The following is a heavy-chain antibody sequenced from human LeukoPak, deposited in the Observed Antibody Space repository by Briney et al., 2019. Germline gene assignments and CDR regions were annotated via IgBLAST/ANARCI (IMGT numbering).Heavy chain of an antibody. Sequence: GGSLRLSCAASGFTFDDYAMHWVRQAPGKGLEWVSLISWDGGSTYYADSVKGRFTISRDNSKNSLYLQMNSLRAEDTALYYCAKESTPGSGSHYYFDYWGQGTLVTVSS. J-gene: IGHJ4*02. CDR1: GFTFDDYA. CDR2: ISWDGGST. D-gene: IGHD3-10*01. V-gene: IGHV3-43D*03. CDR3: AKESTPGSGSHYYFDY.